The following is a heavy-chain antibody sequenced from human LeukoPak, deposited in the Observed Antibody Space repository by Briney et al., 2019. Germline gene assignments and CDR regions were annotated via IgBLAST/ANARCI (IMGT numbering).Heavy chain of an antibody. CDR2: ISYDGSKK. CDR1: GFTFSAYG. Sequence: GGSLRLSCAASGFTFSAYGMHWVRQAPGKGLEWVTIISYDGSKKYYADSVKGRFTISRDESKNTLYLQMNSLKTEDTAVYYCTTATMIVVVDVEVDYWGQGTLVTVSS. CDR3: TTATMIVVVDVEVDY. V-gene: IGHV3-30*03. D-gene: IGHD3-22*01. J-gene: IGHJ4*02.